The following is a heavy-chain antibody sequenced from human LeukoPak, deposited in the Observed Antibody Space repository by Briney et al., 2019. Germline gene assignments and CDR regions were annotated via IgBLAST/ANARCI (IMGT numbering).Heavy chain of an antibody. CDR2: ISGSGGST. J-gene: IGHJ4*02. CDR1: GFTFSSYA. Sequence: GGSLRLSCAASGFTFSSYAMSWVRQAPGKGLEWVSAISGSGGSTYYADSVKGRFTISRDNSKNTLYLQMNSLRAEDTAVYYCAKAYYYGSGSYYAPLDYWGQGTLVTVSS. V-gene: IGHV3-23*01. D-gene: IGHD3-10*01. CDR3: AKAYYYGSGSYYAPLDY.